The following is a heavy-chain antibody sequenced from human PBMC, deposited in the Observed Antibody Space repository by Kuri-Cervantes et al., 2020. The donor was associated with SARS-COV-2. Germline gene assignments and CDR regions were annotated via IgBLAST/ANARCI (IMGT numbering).Heavy chain of an antibody. J-gene: IGHJ3*01. CDR3: ARRLRGTTVTNGKSTNFLDL. CDR1: GGSLPSDNYY. D-gene: IGHD4-17*01. V-gene: IGHV4-39*01. CDR2: IFSNGSP. Sequence: SEILSLTCSVSGGSLPSDNYYWGWIRQSPGKGLEWIGSIFSNGSPYYNPSLKSRVTISVDTSKNQCSLKLISVTAADTGVYYCARRLRGTTVTNGKSTNFLDLWGQGTMVTVSS.